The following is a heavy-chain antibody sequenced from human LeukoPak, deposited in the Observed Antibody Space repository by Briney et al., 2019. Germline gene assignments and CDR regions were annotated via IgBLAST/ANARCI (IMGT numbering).Heavy chain of an antibody. V-gene: IGHV3-74*03. D-gene: IGHD6-19*01. J-gene: IGHJ3*02. CDR3: ARSSTGGWSFDI. Sequence: GGSLRLSCAASGFSFSNYWMCWVRQAPGKGLVCVSRINSDGSTTTYADSVKGRFTISRDNAKNTLYLQINSLRADDTAVYYCARSSTGGWSFDIWGQGTMVTVSS. CDR1: GFSFSNYW. CDR2: INSDGSTT.